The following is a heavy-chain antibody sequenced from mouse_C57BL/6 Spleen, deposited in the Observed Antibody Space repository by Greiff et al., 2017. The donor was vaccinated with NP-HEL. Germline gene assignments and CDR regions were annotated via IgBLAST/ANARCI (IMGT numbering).Heavy chain of an antibody. CDR2: IYPRSGNT. CDR1: GYTFTSYG. CDR3: ARGRLRYAMDY. Sequence: QVQLKESGAELARPGASVKLSCKASGYTFTSYGISWVKQRTGQGLEWIGEIYPRSGNTYYNEKFKGKATLTADKSSSTAYMELRSLTSEDSAVYFCARGRLRYAMDYWGQGTSVTVSS. J-gene: IGHJ4*01. D-gene: IGHD2-4*01. V-gene: IGHV1-81*01.